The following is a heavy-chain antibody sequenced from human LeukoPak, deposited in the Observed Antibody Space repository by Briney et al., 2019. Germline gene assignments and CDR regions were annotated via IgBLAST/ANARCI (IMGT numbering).Heavy chain of an antibody. CDR1: GGSISSYH. J-gene: IGHJ6*03. CDR2: IYYSGST. Sequence: PSETLSLTCTVSGGSISSYHWSWIRQPPGKGLEWIGYIYYSGSTNYNPSLKSRVTISVDTSKNQFSLKLSSVTAADTAVYYCARDQGSYDSSGYLYYYYMDVWGKGTTVTVSS. CDR3: ARDQGSYDSSGYLYYYYMDV. V-gene: IGHV4-59*01. D-gene: IGHD3-22*01.